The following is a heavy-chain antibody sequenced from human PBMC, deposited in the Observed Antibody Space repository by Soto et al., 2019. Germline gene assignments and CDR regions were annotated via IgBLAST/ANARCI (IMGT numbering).Heavy chain of an antibody. CDR2: ISGSGGST. CDR1: GFTFSSYA. J-gene: IGHJ4*01. Sequence: EVQLLESGGGLVQPGGSLRLSCAASGFTFSSYAMSWVRQAPGQGLVWGSAISGSGGSTYYADSVKGRFTISRDNSKNTLYLQMNSLRAEDTAVYYCATSRKYYYDSSGYYGFDYWGHGTLVTVSS. CDR3: ATSRKYYYDSSGYYGFDY. D-gene: IGHD3-22*01. V-gene: IGHV3-23*01.